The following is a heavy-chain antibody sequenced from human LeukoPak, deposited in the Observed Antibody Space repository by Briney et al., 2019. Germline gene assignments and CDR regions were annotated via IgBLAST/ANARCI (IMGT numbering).Heavy chain of an antibody. J-gene: IGHJ4*02. Sequence: PGGSLRLSCAASGFTFSGYWMTWVRQAPGKGLEWVANIKQDGSGTYYVDSVKGRFTISRDNARNSLYLQMNSLRAEDTAVYYCARGKGVDYWGQGILVTVSS. V-gene: IGHV3-7*01. CDR2: IKQDGSGT. CDR3: ARGKGVDY. CDR1: GFTFSGYW.